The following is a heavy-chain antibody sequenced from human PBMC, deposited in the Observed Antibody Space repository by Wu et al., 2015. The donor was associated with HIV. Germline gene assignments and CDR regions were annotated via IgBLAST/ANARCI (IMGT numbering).Heavy chain of an antibody. D-gene: IGHD6-13*01. CDR2: ISPYNGNT. J-gene: IGHJ6*03. V-gene: IGHV1-18*01. CDR3: ARGDYSSTSYYYYYMDV. Sequence: QIQLVQSGGEVKKPGASVKVSCKASGYTFTSYGVSWVRQAPGQGLEWMGWISPYNGNTNYAQKFKGRVTMTADKYTNTAYLELRSLRSDDTATYFCARGDYSSTSYYYYYMDVWAKGPRSPSP. CDR1: GYTFTSYG.